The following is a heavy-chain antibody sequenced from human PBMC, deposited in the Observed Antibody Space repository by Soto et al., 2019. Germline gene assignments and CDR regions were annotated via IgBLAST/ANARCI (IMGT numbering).Heavy chain of an antibody. CDR3: AKTNEWLTYYYYYYMDV. CDR2: ISYDGSNK. J-gene: IGHJ6*03. Sequence: GGSLRLSCAASGFTFSSYGMHWVRQAPGKGLEWVAVISYDGSNKYYADSVKGRFTISRDNSKNTLYLQMNSLRAEDTAVYYCAKTNEWLTYYYYYYMDVWGKGTTVTVSS. D-gene: IGHD5-12*01. V-gene: IGHV3-30*18. CDR1: GFTFSSYG.